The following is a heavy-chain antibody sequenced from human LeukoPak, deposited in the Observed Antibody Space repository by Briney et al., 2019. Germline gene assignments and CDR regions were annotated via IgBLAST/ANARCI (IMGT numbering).Heavy chain of an antibody. CDR2: ISSSGSTI. CDR3: ARGSYDFWSGTIAY. V-gene: IGHV3-48*03. Sequence: GGSLRLSCAASGFTFSSYEMNWVRQAPGKGLEWVSYISSSGSTIYYADPLKGRFTISRDNAQNLLYLQMNSLRAEDTAVYYCARGSYDFWSGTIAYWGQGILVTVSS. J-gene: IGHJ4*02. D-gene: IGHD3-3*01. CDR1: GFTFSSYE.